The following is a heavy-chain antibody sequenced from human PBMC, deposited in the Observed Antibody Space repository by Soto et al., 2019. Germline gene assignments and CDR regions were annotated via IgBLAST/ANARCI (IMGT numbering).Heavy chain of an antibody. CDR3: ATGLPPEPIVVVAAATDLDY. D-gene: IGHD2-15*01. J-gene: IGHJ4*02. CDR1: GYTFTGYY. CDR2: INPNSGGT. V-gene: IGHV1-2*02. Sequence: ASVKVSCKASGYTFTGYYMHWVRQAPGQGLEWMGWINPNSGGTNYAQKFQGRVTMTRDTSISTAYMELSRLRSDDTAVYYCATGLPPEPIVVVAAATDLDYWGQGTLVTVSS.